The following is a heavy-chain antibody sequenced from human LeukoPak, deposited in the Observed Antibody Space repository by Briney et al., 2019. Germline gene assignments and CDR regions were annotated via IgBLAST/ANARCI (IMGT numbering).Heavy chain of an antibody. Sequence: GGSLRLSCAASGFTFSNYWMSWVRQAPGKGLEWVANIKEDGSEKYHVDSVKGRFAVSRDNAKNSLYLQMNSLRAEDTAVYYCARLQKRDSRDYWGQGTLVTVSS. CDR2: IKEDGSEK. J-gene: IGHJ4*02. CDR3: ARLQKRDSRDY. CDR1: GFTFSNYW. V-gene: IGHV3-7*02. D-gene: IGHD5-24*01.